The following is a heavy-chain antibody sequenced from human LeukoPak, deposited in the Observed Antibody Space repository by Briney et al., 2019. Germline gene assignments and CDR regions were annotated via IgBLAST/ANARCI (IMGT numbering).Heavy chain of an antibody. Sequence: SETLSLTCTVSGGSISSGSYYWSWTRQPAGKGLEWIGRIYTSGSTNYNPSLKSRVTISVDTSKNQFSLKLSSVTAADTAVYYCARTSHSSSWSPGAEYFQHWGQGTLVTVSS. CDR3: ARTSHSSSWSPGAEYFQH. CDR1: GGSISSGSYY. J-gene: IGHJ1*01. V-gene: IGHV4-61*02. D-gene: IGHD6-13*01. CDR2: IYTSGST.